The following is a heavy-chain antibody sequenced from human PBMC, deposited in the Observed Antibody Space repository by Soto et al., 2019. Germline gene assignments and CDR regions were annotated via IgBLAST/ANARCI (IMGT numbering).Heavy chain of an antibody. CDR3: ARVHYYDTSGPLL. CDR1: GFTFRTYA. Sequence: VGSLRLSCAASGFTFRTYAMHWVRQAPGKGLEWVATISYDGNNEYYGDSVKGRFTVSRDDSKNTLYLQLNSLRMEDTAMYYCARVHYYDTSGPLLWGQGTQVTV. V-gene: IGHV3-30-3*01. D-gene: IGHD3-22*01. J-gene: IGHJ4*02. CDR2: ISYDGNNE.